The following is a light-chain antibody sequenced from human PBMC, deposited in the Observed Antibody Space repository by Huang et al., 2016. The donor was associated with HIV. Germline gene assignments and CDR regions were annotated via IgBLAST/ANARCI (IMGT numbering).Light chain of an antibody. J-gene: IGKJ4*01. CDR2: GAS. CDR3: QQYNDWLSLT. Sequence: EIVMTQSPGTLSVYPGERATLSCRASQSISSNLAWYQQKPGQSPRLLIYGASIRATGVPVRFSGSGSGTEFTLTISSLQFEDSAVYYCQQYNDWLSLTFGGGTKV. V-gene: IGKV3-15*01. CDR1: QSISSN.